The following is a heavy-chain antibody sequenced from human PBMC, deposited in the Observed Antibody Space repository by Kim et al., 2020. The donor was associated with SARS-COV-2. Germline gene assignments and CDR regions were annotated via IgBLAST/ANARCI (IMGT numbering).Heavy chain of an antibody. CDR2: IIPIFGTA. CDR3: ATSNYYGSGSYYNRYNWFD. Sequence: SVKVSCKTSGGTFSSYAISWVRQAPGQGLEWMGGIIPIFGTANYAQKFQGRVTITADESTSTAYMELSSLRSEDTAVYYCATSNYYGSGSYYNRYNWFD. D-gene: IGHD3-10*01. CDR1: GGTFSSYA. J-gene: IGHJ5*01. V-gene: IGHV1-69*13.